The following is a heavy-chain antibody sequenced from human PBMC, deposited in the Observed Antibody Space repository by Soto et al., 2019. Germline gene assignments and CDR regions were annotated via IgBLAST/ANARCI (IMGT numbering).Heavy chain of an antibody. D-gene: IGHD1-26*01. J-gene: IGHJ4*02. V-gene: IGHV3-23*01. CDR2: IGVYANT. CDR3: AKESTVGSPGDYFDS. Sequence: EVELLESGGALVQPGGSLRLSCAASGFTFSSYDMNWVRQAPGKGLEWVSAIGVYANTYYADSVKGRFTISRDDSRNTVHLQLNSLRVDDTAVYYCAKESTVGSPGDYFDSWGQGTLVTVSS. CDR1: GFTFSSYD.